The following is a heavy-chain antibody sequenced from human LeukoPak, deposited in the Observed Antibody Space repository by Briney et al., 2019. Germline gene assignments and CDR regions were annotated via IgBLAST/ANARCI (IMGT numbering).Heavy chain of an antibody. CDR3: ARELGITMAGNYYYMDV. Sequence: ASVKVSCKASGYTFTSYDINWVRHAPGQGLEWMGWMNPNSGNTGYAQKFQGRVTMTRNTSISTAYMELSSLRSEDTAVYYCARELGITMAGNYYYMDVWGKGTTVTVSS. V-gene: IGHV1-8*01. D-gene: IGHD3-10*01. J-gene: IGHJ6*03. CDR1: GYTFTSYD. CDR2: MNPNSGNT.